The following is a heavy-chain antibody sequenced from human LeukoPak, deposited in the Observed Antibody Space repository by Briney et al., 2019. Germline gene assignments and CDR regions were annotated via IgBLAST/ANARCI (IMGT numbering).Heavy chain of an antibody. CDR2: ITWNSGYI. J-gene: IGHJ4*02. Sequence: GGSLRLSCAASGFTFDDYAMHWVRQAPGKGLEWVAGITWNSGYIDYADSVKGRFTISRDNAKNSLYLQMNSLRAEDTAVYYCARGGYYDSSGYYYARWFDYWGQGTLVTVSS. CDR3: ARGGYYDSSGYYYARWFDY. CDR1: GFTFDDYA. V-gene: IGHV3-9*01. D-gene: IGHD3-22*01.